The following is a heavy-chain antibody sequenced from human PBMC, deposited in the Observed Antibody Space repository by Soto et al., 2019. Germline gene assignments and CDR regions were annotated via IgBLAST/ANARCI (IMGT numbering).Heavy chain of an antibody. Sequence: GASVKVSCKASGYTFATYAIHWVRQAPGQRLEWMGWINVGNGNTEYSQKLQGRVTITRDTSASTAYMELSGLGSDDTALYYCARDRRSSSSRYYYGMDVWGQGTTVTVSS. D-gene: IGHD6-6*01. J-gene: IGHJ6*02. CDR2: INVGNGNT. CDR3: ARDRRSSSSRYYYGMDV. V-gene: IGHV1-3*01. CDR1: GYTFATYA.